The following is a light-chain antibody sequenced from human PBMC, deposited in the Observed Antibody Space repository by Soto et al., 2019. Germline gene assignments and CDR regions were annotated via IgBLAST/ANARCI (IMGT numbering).Light chain of an antibody. V-gene: IGKV1-39*01. J-gene: IGKJ1*01. CDR2: AAS. Sequence: DIAMTQSPSSLSASVGDRVTITCRASQSISSDLHWYQQKPGNAPNLLIYAASTLQSGVPSRFSAYGSETDFTLTISNLQAEDFATYYCQQSYTTPRTFGQGTKGEVK. CDR3: QQSYTTPRT. CDR1: QSISSD.